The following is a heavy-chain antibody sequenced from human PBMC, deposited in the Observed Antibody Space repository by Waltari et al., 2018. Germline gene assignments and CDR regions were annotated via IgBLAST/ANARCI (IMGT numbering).Heavy chain of an antibody. CDR3: ARVDDILTGYDAFDI. D-gene: IGHD3-9*01. J-gene: IGHJ3*02. CDR2: IYTSGST. V-gene: IGHV4-61*02. CDR1: GGSISSGSYY. Sequence: QVQLQESGPGLVKPSQTLSLTCTVSGGSISSGSYYWRWIRQPAGKGLEWIGRIYTSGSTTYTPSLKSRVTISVDTSKNQFSLKLSSVTAADTAVYYCARVDDILTGYDAFDIWGQGTMVTVSS.